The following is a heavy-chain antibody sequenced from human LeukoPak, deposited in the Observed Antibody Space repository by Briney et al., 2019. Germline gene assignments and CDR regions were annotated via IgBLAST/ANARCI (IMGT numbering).Heavy chain of an antibody. CDR3: ASSITMVRGVSDGGFDY. V-gene: IGHV4-59*01. J-gene: IGHJ4*02. Sequence: SETLSLTCTVSGGSISSYYWSWIRQPPGKGLEWMGYIYYSGSTNYNPSLKNRLTISVDTSKNQFSLKLSSVTAADTAVYYCASSITMVRGVSDGGFDYWGQGTLVTVSS. D-gene: IGHD3-10*01. CDR2: IYYSGST. CDR1: GGSISSYY.